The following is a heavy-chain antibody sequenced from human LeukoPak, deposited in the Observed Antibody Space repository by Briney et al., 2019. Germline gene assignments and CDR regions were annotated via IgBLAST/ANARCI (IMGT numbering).Heavy chain of an antibody. CDR3: ARDYDFWSGYPKYYFDY. CDR1: GYTFTGYY. D-gene: IGHD3-3*01. CDR2: INPNSGGT. J-gene: IGHJ4*02. Sequence: ASVKVSCKASGYTFTGYYMHWVRQAPGQGLEWMGWINPNSGGTNYAQRFQGRVTMTRDTSISTAYMELSRLRSDDTAVYHCARDYDFWSGYPKYYFDYWGQGTLVTVSS. V-gene: IGHV1-2*02.